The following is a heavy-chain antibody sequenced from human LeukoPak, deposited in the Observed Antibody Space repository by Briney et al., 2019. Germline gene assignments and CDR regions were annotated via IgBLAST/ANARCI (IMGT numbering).Heavy chain of an antibody. CDR1: GGSFSGYY. J-gene: IGHJ4*02. CDR2: INHSGST. CDR3: ARRTYYDFWSGCPYGYFDY. V-gene: IGHV4-34*01. Sequence: SETLSLTCAVYGGSFSGYYWSWLRQPPGKGLEGMREINHSGSTNYNPSLQSRVTISVDPSKNQFSLKLSSLTAADTAVYYCARRTYYDFWSGCPYGYFDYWGQGTLVTVSS. D-gene: IGHD3-3*01.